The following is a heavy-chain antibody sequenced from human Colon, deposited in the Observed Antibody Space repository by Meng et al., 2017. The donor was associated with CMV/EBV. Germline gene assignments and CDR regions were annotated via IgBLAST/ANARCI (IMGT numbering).Heavy chain of an antibody. D-gene: IGHD3-22*01. Sequence: GGSLRLSCAASGITFNNFRMVWVRQAPGKGLEWVAEISGDGHNTNYAESVRGRFTVSRDNSKNSLFLQMNNLRVEDTAMYYCARALNMNYFDYWGQGTQVTVSS. V-gene: IGHV3-30*13. CDR1: GITFNNFR. CDR3: ARALNMNYFDY. J-gene: IGHJ4*02. CDR2: ISGDGHNT.